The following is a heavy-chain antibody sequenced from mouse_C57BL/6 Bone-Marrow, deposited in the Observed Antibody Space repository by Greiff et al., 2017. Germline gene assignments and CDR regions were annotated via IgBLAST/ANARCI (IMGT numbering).Heavy chain of an antibody. Sequence: VQLQQPGAELVRPGSSVKLSCKASGYTFTSYWMHWVQQRPIQGLEWIGNIDPSDSETHYNQKFKDKATLTVDKSSSTAYMQLSSLTSEDSAVYYCARGDSTVVAKGFAYWGQGTLVTVSA. CDR3: ARGDSTVVAKGFAY. CDR1: GYTFTSYW. J-gene: IGHJ3*01. V-gene: IGHV1-52*01. D-gene: IGHD1-1*01. CDR2: IDPSDSET.